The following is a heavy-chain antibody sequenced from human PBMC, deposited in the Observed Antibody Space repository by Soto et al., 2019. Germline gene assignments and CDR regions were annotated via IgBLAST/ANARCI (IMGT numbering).Heavy chain of an antibody. J-gene: IGHJ6*02. V-gene: IGHV3-7*05. CDR1: GFTFSSYW. D-gene: IGHD3-10*01. Sequence: EAQLVESGGGLVQPGGSLRLSCAASGFTFSSYWMSWVRQAPGKGLEWVANIKQDGSEKYYVDSVKGRFTISRDNAKNSLYLQMNSLRAEDTAVYYCARDLATRGVDYYYYGMDVWGQGTTVTVSS. CDR3: ARDLATRGVDYYYYGMDV. CDR2: IKQDGSEK.